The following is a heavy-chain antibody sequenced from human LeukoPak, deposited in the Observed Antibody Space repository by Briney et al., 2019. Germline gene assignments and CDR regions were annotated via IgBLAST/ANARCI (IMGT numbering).Heavy chain of an antibody. J-gene: IGHJ5*02. V-gene: IGHV3-74*01. CDR1: GFTFSDYW. CDR2: MNIDGSSI. Sequence: GRSLRLSCAASGFTFSDYWMYWFRPAPGEGLVWVSRMNIDGSSISYADSVKGRFTMSRDNTKNTLYLQMNSLRVEDTAVYYCARAGGGDSRMAYDPWGQGTLVTVSS. D-gene: IGHD6-13*01. CDR3: ARAGGGDSRMAYDP.